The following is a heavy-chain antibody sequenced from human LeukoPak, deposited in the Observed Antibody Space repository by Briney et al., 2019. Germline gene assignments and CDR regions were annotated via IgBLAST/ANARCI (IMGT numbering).Heavy chain of an antibody. CDR3: ARQLLWFGELSSYLDY. Sequence: PSETLSLTCTVSGGSISSSSYYWGWIRQPPGKGLEWIGSIYYSGSTYYNPSHKSRVTISVDTSKNQFSLKLSSVTAADTAVYYCARQLLWFGELSSYLDYWGQGTLVAVSS. V-gene: IGHV4-39*01. J-gene: IGHJ4*02. CDR2: IYYSGST. CDR1: GGSISSSSYY. D-gene: IGHD3-10*01.